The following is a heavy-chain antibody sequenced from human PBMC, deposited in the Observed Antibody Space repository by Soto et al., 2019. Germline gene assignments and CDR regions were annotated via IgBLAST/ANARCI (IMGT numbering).Heavy chain of an antibody. CDR2: IYGGGNI. V-gene: IGHV3-53*01. Sequence: GGSLRLSCVVSGFTVNSNYMAWVRQAPGKGPEWVSSIYGGGNIFYADPVKGRFTISRGTSKNTLYLQMDNLRADDTAVYYCARSGTGFDLWGKGSQVTVSS. D-gene: IGHD1-7*01. CDR1: GFTVNSNY. J-gene: IGHJ4*02. CDR3: ARSGTGFDL.